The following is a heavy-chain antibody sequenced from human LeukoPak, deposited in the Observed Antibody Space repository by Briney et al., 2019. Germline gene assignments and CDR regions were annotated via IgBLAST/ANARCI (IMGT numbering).Heavy chain of an antibody. D-gene: IGHD3-22*01. V-gene: IGHV3-30*04. Sequence: PGGSLRLSCAASGFIFSTYTMHWVRQAPGKGLEWVAIISNDGSSKYYADSVKGRCTISRDSSKNTLYLQMNSLRAEDTAVYYCAREYSSGYYRTFDFWGQGTLVTVSS. CDR3: AREYSSGYYRTFDF. CDR1: GFIFSTYT. CDR2: ISNDGSSK. J-gene: IGHJ4*02.